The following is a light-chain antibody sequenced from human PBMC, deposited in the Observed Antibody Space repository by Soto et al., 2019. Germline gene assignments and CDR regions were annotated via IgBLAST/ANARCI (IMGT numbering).Light chain of an antibody. V-gene: IGLV1-40*01. CDR3: QSYDSSLSGSSYV. J-gene: IGLJ1*01. Sequence: QSVLTQPPSVSGAPGQRVTISCTGSSSSIGAGYDVHWYQQLPGTAPKLLIYGNSNRPSGVPDRFSGSKSGTSASLAITGLQAEDEADYYCQSYDSSLSGSSYVFGTGTKVTVL. CDR2: GNS. CDR1: SSSIGAGYD.